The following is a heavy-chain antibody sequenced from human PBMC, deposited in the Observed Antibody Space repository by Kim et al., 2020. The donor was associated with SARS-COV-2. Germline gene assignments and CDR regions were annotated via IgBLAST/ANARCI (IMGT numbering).Heavy chain of an antibody. D-gene: IGHD6-13*01. J-gene: IGHJ6*02. V-gene: IGHV3-23*01. CDR2: ISGSGGST. CDR3: AKVIGIAAAGINYYYGMDV. Sequence: GGSLRLSCAASGFTFSSYAMSWVRQAPGKGLEWVSAISGSGGSTYYADSVKGRFTISRDNSKNTLYLQMNSLRAEDTAVYYCAKVIGIAAAGINYYYGMDVWGQGTTVTVSS. CDR1: GFTFSSYA.